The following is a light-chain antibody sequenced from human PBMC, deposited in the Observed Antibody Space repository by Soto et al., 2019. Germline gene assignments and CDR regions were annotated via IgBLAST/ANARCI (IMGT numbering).Light chain of an antibody. V-gene: IGKV1-5*01. J-gene: IGKJ1*01. CDR3: HQYNSYWT. CDR2: DAP. CDR1: QSISSW. Sequence: DIQMTQSPSTLSASVGDRVTITCRASQSISSWFAWYQQKPGKAPKLLIYDAPSLESGVPSRFSGSGSGTEFTLTISSLQPGDFATYYFHQYNSYWTFGPGTKVEIK.